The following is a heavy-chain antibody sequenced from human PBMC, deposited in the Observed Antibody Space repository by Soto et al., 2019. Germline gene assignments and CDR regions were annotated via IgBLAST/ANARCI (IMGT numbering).Heavy chain of an antibody. CDR1: GFTFSNYW. J-gene: IGHJ4*02. CDR3: ATAGSYRFDH. CDR2: INPDATTI. D-gene: IGHD3-10*01. V-gene: IGHV3-74*01. Sequence: LRLSCATSGFTFSNYWIHWVRQAPGEGLVWVSRINPDATTINYADSEKGRFTVSRDNAKNTLYLQMNSLRAEDTAVYYCATAGSYRFDHWGQGTLVTVSS.